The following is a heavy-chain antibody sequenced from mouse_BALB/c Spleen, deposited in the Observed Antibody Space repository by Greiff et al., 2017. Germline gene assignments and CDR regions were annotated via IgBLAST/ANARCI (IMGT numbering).Heavy chain of an antibody. J-gene: IGHJ1*01. CDR1: GFTFSSYA. D-gene: IGHD2-4*01. V-gene: IGHV5-6-5*01. CDR2: ISSGGST. CDR3: ARGGDDYDGYWYFDV. Sequence: EVKLVESGGGLVKPGGSLKLSCAASGFTFSSYAMSWVRQTPGKRLEWVASISSGGSTYYPDSVKGRFTISRDNARNILYLQMSSLRSEDTAMYYCARGGDDYDGYWYFDVWGAGTTVTVSS.